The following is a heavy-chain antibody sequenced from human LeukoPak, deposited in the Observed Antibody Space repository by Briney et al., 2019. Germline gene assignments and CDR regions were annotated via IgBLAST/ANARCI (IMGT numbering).Heavy chain of an antibody. J-gene: IGHJ4*02. V-gene: IGHV3-23*01. CDR1: GFTFSSYA. Sequence: GGSLTLSCAGSGFTFSSYAMSWVRQAPGQGLEWVSVISDSGDYTSYADSVRGRFTISRDNSRSTLYLQMISLRPEDTAVYYCAKDTSIGKYCTNGVCSPFDYWGQGTLVTVSS. D-gene: IGHD2-8*01. CDR3: AKDTSIGKYCTNGVCSPFDY. CDR2: ISDSGDYT.